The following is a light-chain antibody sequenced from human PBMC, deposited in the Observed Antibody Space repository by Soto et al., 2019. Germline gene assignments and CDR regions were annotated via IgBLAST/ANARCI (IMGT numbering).Light chain of an antibody. V-gene: IGLV2-14*01. Sequence: QSALTQPASVSGSPGQSITISCTGTSSDIDTYNYVSGYQQHPGKAPKLIIYEVTNRPSGVSNRFSGSKSGDTASLTISGLRAEDEADYYCSSYTSSTDDVFGTGTKLTVL. CDR2: EVT. CDR1: SSDIDTYNY. CDR3: SSYTSSTDDV. J-gene: IGLJ1*01.